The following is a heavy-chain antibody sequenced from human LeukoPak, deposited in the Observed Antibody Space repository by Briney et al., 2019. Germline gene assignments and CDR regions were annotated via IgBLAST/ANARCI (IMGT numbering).Heavy chain of an antibody. D-gene: IGHD6-19*01. Sequence: GGSLRLSCAASGFTFSSYSMNWVRQAPGKGLEWVSYISSSSSTIYYADSVKGRFTISRDNSKNTLYLQMNSLRAEDTAVYYCARDFKGVAVAGHDAFDIWGQGTMVTVSS. CDR3: ARDFKGVAVAGHDAFDI. V-gene: IGHV3-48*01. CDR1: GFTFSSYS. CDR2: ISSSSSTI. J-gene: IGHJ3*02.